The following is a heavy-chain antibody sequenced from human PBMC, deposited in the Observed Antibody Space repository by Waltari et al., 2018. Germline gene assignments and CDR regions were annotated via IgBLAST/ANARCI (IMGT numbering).Heavy chain of an antibody. CDR2: IYSSGTT. Sequence: VQLQESGPGLVKPSETLSLTCTVSDGSINNYYWSWIRQPAGKGLEWIGRIYSSGTTDYNPSLTSRVKMLVDTSKNQFSLKLSSVTAADTAVYYCARMGSTSRHSSRDIMDVWGQGASVTVS. V-gene: IGHV4-4*07. CDR3: ARMGSTSRHSSRDIMDV. CDR1: DGSINNYY. D-gene: IGHD2-2*01. J-gene: IGHJ6*02.